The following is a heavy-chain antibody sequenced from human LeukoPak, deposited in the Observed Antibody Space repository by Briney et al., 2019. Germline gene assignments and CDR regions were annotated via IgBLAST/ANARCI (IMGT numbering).Heavy chain of an antibody. D-gene: IGHD3-10*01. CDR1: GGSISSGSYY. CDR3: ARHHLPYYYGSGSYSN. Sequence: SQTLSLTCTVSGGSISSGSYYWSWIRQPAGKGLEWIGRIYTSGSTNYNPSLKSRVTISVDTSKNQFSLKLSSVTAADTAVYYCARHHLPYYYGSGSYSNWGQGTLVTVSS. J-gene: IGHJ4*02. V-gene: IGHV4-61*02. CDR2: IYTSGST.